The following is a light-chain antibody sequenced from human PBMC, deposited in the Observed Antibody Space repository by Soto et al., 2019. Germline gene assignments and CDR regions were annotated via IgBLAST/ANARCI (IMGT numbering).Light chain of an antibody. CDR1: QTISSW. J-gene: IGKJ1*01. Sequence: DIQMTQSPSTLSGSVGDRVTITCRASQTISSWLAWYQQKPGKAPKLLIYKASTLKSGVPSRFSGSGSGPEFTLTISSLQPDDFATYYCQHYISYSEAFGQGTMVDIK. V-gene: IGKV1-5*03. CDR2: KAS. CDR3: QHYISYSEA.